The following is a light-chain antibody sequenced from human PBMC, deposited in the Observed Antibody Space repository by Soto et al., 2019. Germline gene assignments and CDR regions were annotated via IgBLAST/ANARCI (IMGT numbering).Light chain of an antibody. Sequence: EMMLTQSPGTLSLSTGERATLSCRASQSISTTSLAWYQHKPGQAPRLLIYATSTRAPGIPDRFSGSGSGTAFTLTVSRLEPVDFAVYYCPRHSFRQGTSLEFK. J-gene: IGKJ2*01. V-gene: IGKV3-20*01. CDR1: QSISTTS. CDR3: PRHS. CDR2: ATS.